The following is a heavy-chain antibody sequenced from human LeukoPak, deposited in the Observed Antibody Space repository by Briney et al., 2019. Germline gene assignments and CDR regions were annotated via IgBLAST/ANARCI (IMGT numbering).Heavy chain of an antibody. CDR3: ARIVYYDSSGYFYHFDY. J-gene: IGHJ4*02. CDR2: INHSGST. D-gene: IGHD3-22*01. CDR1: GGSFSGYY. V-gene: IGHV4-34*01. Sequence: SETLSLTCAVSGGSFSGYYWSRIRQPPGKGLEWIGEINHSGSTNYNPSLKSRVTISVDTSKNQFSLKLSSVTAADTAVYYCARIVYYDSSGYFYHFDYWGQGTLVTVSS.